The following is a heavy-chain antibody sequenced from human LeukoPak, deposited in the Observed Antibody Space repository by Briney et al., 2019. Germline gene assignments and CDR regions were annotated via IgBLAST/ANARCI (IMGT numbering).Heavy chain of an antibody. D-gene: IGHD3-9*01. CDR2: IYYSGST. J-gene: IGHJ4*02. CDR3: ARRYYDILTGYLYFDY. Sequence: RPSETLSLTCTVSGGSISSYYWSWIRQHPGKGLEWIGYIYYSGSTNYNPSLKSRVTISVDTSKNQFSLKLSSVTAADTAVYYCARRYYDILTGYLYFDYWGQGTLVTVSS. V-gene: IGHV4-59*01. CDR1: GGSISSYY.